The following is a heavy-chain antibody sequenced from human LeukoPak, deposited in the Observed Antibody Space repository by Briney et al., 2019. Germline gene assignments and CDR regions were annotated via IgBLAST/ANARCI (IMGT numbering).Heavy chain of an antibody. CDR1: GFTFSSYN. V-gene: IGHV3-21*04. J-gene: IGHJ5*01. CDR3: ARIGHDLYQTFDS. Sequence: GGSLRLSCAASGFTFSSYNMNWVRQAPGKGLEWVVKGRFTISRDNAKNSLYLQMNSLRAEDTALYYCARIGHDLYQTFDSWGHGTLITVSS. D-gene: IGHD2-2*01.